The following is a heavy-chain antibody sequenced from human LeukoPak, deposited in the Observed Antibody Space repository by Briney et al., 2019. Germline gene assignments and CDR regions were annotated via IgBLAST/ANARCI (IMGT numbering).Heavy chain of an antibody. Sequence: SETLSLTCTVSGGSISSYYWSWIRQPPGKGLEWIGYIYYSGSTNYNPSLKSRVTISVDTSNNQFSLKLSPVTAADTAVYYCARYQRGYSDAFDIWGQGTMVTVSS. V-gene: IGHV4-59*01. CDR3: ARYQRGYSDAFDI. D-gene: IGHD4-23*01. CDR1: GGSISSYY. CDR2: IYYSGST. J-gene: IGHJ3*02.